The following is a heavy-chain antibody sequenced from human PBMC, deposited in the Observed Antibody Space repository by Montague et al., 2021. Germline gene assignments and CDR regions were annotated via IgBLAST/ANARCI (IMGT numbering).Heavy chain of an antibody. Sequence: SLRLSCAASGFTFSNYWMSWVRQAPGKGLEWVANIKQDGSEKHYVDSVKGRFTISRDNAKNSLYLQMNSLRAEDTAVYFCARDQGQGYCGSVCYVGLDYWGQGTLVTVSS. J-gene: IGHJ4*02. CDR3: ARDQGQGYCGSVCYVGLDY. V-gene: IGHV3-7*01. CDR2: IKQDGSEK. D-gene: IGHD2-21*01. CDR1: GFTFSNYW.